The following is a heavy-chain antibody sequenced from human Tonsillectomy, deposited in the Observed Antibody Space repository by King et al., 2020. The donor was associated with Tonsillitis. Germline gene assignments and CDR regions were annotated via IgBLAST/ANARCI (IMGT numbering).Heavy chain of an antibody. CDR3: AGALDSGGWAHYYGMDV. J-gene: IGHJ6*02. Sequence: QLQESGPGLVKPSETLSLTCTVSGDSVSSSSYYWTWIRQPPEKGLEWIGSVYYSGSIYYNPSLTSRVTISVDMSKNQMYLKMSSVTAADTAVYYCAGALDSGGWAHYYGMDVWGQGTTVTGSS. V-gene: IGHV4-39*07. CDR2: VYYSGSI. D-gene: IGHD6-19*01. CDR1: GDSVSSSSYY.